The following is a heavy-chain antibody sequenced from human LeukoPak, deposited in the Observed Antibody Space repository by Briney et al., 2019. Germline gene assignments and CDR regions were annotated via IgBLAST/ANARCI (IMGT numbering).Heavy chain of an antibody. CDR3: ASLLGTATTFDN. J-gene: IGHJ4*02. V-gene: IGHV3-23*01. CDR2: ISGSGGST. Sequence: GGSLRLSCAASGFTFSSYAMNWVRQAPGKGLEWVSAISGSGGSTYYADSVKGRFTISRDNAKHLLFLQMNSLRAEDTAVYYCASLLGTATTFDNWGQGTLVTVST. CDR1: GFTFSSYA. D-gene: IGHD3-16*01.